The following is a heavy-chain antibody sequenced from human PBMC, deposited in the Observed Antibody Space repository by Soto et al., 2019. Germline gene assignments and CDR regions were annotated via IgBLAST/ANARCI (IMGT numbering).Heavy chain of an antibody. D-gene: IGHD3-3*01. J-gene: IGHJ5*02. CDR2: IIPILGIA. Sequence: ASVKVSCTASGGTFSSYTISWVRQAPGQGLEWMGRIIPILGIANYAQKFQGRVTITADKSTSTAYMGLSSLRSEDTAVYYCARDDYDFPFDPWGQGTLVTVSS. CDR1: GGTFSSYT. V-gene: IGHV1-69*02. CDR3: ARDDYDFPFDP.